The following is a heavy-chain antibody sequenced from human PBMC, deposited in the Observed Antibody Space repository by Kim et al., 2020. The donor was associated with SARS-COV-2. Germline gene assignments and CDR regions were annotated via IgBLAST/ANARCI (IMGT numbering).Heavy chain of an antibody. J-gene: IGHJ3*02. CDR1: GGSISSGGYY. CDR2: IYYSGST. D-gene: IGHD2-15*01. CDR3: ARGVPRGGPKRGAFDI. V-gene: IGHV4-31*03. Sequence: SETLSLTCTVSGGSISSGGYYWSWIRQHPGKGLEWIGYIYYSGSTYYNPSLKSRVTISVDTSKNQFSLKLSSVTAADTAVYYCARGVPRGGPKRGAFDIWGQGTMVTVSS.